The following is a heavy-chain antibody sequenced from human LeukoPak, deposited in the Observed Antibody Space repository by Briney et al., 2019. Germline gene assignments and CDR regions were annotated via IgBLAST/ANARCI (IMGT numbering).Heavy chain of an antibody. CDR2: ISYDGSNK. CDR1: GFTFSSYG. V-gene: IGHV3-30*18. D-gene: IGHD3-22*01. CDR3: AKDTLKWLLHGPFDY. Sequence: GGSLRLSCAASGFTFSSYGMHWVRQAPGKGLEWVAVISYDGSNKYYADSVKGRFTISRDNSKNTLYLQMNSLRAEDTAVYYCAKDTLKWLLHGPFDYWGQGTLVTVSS. J-gene: IGHJ4*02.